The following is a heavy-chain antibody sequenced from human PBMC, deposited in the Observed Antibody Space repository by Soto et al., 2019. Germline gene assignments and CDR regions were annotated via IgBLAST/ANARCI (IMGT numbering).Heavy chain of an antibody. J-gene: IGHJ5*02. CDR3: TKGATSLFDP. Sequence: GESLKISCQGTGYRFYSSWIGWVRQKPGKGLEWLGNVYPSDSDVRYSPAFEGQVTISADNSINTAYLQLLNLKASDTAIYCCTKGATSLFDPWGQGTRVTVSS. D-gene: IGHD3-3*02. CDR2: VYPSDSDV. CDR1: GYRFYSSW. V-gene: IGHV5-51*01.